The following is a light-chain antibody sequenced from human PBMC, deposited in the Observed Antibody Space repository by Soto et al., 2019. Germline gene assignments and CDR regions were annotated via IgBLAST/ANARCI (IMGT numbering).Light chain of an antibody. CDR1: SSNIGAGYD. Sequence: QSVLTQPPSVSGAPGQRVTISCTGSSSNIGAGYDVHWYQQLPGTAPKLLIYGNSNRPSGVPDRFSGSKSGTSASLAITGLQAEDEADYYCQSYDSSSYVLGTGTKVTVL. CDR3: QSYDSSSYV. CDR2: GNS. V-gene: IGLV1-40*01. J-gene: IGLJ1*01.